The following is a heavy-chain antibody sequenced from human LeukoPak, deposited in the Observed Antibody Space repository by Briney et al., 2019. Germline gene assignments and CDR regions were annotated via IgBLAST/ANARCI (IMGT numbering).Heavy chain of an antibody. V-gene: IGHV3-23*01. CDR2: ISGSGDRT. D-gene: IGHD2-8*02. J-gene: IGHJ3*02. CDR1: GFTFSNYG. CDR3: AKDLRNIRTLVDPQMI. Sequence: PGGSLRLSFIASGFTFSNYGMSLVRQAPGKGLEWVSIISGSGDRTLHADSVKGRFTVSRDNSKNTVYLQMNSLRAEDTAVYYCAKDLRNIRTLVDPQMIWGQGTLVIVSS.